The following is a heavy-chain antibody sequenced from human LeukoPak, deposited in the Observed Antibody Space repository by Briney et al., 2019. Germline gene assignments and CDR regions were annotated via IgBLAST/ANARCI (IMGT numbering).Heavy chain of an antibody. CDR3: AKDFSVWGSYPAFDI. CDR1: GFTFSSYA. D-gene: IGHD1-26*01. V-gene: IGHV3-23*01. CDR2: ISGSGGTT. Sequence: GGSLRLSCAASGFTFSSYAMSWVRQAPGKGLEWVSAISGSGGTTYYPDSVKGRFTISRDNSKNTLYLQMNSLRAEDTAVYYCAKDFSVWGSYPAFDIWGQGTMVTVSS. J-gene: IGHJ3*02.